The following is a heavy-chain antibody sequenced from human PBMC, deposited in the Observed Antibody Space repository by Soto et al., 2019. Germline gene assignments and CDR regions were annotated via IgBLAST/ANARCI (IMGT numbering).Heavy chain of an antibody. CDR2: ISYDGSNK. Sequence: QVQLVESGGGVVQPGRSLRLSCAASGFTFSSYGMHWVRQAPGKGLAWVAVISYDGSNKYYADSVKGRFTISRDNSKNTLYLQMNSLRAEDTAVYYCAKPGYYYDSSGYYGDAFDIWGQGTMVTVSS. CDR1: GFTFSSYG. V-gene: IGHV3-30*18. D-gene: IGHD3-22*01. CDR3: AKPGYYYDSSGYYGDAFDI. J-gene: IGHJ3*02.